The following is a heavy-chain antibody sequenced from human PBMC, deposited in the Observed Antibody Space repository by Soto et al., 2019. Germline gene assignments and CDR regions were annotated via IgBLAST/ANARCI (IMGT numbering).Heavy chain of an antibody. D-gene: IGHD6-19*01. CDR1: GYTFTSYD. Sequence: QVQLVQSGAEVKKPGASVKVSCKASGYTFTSYDINWVRQATGQGLEWMGWMNPNSGNTGYAQKXXGXXPMTRNTSISTAYMELSSLRSEDTAVYYCARERSSGWYVDYWGQGTLVTVSS. V-gene: IGHV1-8*01. CDR3: ARERSSGWYVDY. CDR2: MNPNSGNT. J-gene: IGHJ4*02.